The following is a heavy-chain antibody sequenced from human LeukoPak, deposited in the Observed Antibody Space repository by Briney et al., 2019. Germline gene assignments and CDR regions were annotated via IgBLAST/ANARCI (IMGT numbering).Heavy chain of an antibody. J-gene: IGHJ4*02. D-gene: IGHD6-13*01. Sequence: GGSLRLSCAASGFTFSSYAMSWVRQAPGKGLEWVPAISGSGGSTYYADSVKGRFTISRDNSKNTLYLQMNSLRAEDTAVYYCAKAYSSSWYLKNFDYWGQGTLVTVSS. CDR2: ISGSGGST. V-gene: IGHV3-23*01. CDR3: AKAYSSSWYLKNFDY. CDR1: GFTFSSYA.